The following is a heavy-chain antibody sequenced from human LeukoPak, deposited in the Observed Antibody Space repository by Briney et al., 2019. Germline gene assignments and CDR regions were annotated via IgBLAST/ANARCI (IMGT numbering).Heavy chain of an antibody. Sequence: GGSQRLSCAASGFTFSSYEMNWVRQAPGKGLEWVSYISSSGSTIYYADSVKGRFTISRDNAKNSLYLQMNSLRAEDTAVYYCAREPVEMATIDYWGQGILVTVSS. V-gene: IGHV3-48*03. CDR2: ISSSGSTI. J-gene: IGHJ4*02. CDR1: GFTFSSYE. CDR3: AREPVEMATIDY. D-gene: IGHD5-24*01.